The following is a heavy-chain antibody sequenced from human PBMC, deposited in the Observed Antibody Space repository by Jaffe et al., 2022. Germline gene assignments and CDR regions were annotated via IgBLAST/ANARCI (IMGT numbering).Heavy chain of an antibody. CDR1: GYSISSGYY. Sequence: QVQLQESGPGLVKPSETLSLTCAVSGYSISSGYYWGWIRQPPGKGLEWIGSIYHSGSTYYNPSLKSRVTISVDTSKNQFSLKLSSVTAADTAVYYCARDYYDSSGYGDDAFDIWGQGTMVTVSS. V-gene: IGHV4-38-2*02. CDR2: IYHSGST. J-gene: IGHJ3*02. D-gene: IGHD3-22*01. CDR3: ARDYYDSSGYGDDAFDI.